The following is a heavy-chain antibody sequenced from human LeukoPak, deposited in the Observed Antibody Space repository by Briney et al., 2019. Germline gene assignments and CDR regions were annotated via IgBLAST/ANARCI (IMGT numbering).Heavy chain of an antibody. Sequence: SETPSLTCTVSGGSISSHYWSWIRQPPGKGLEWIGYIYYSGTTNYNPSLKSRVTISVDTSKNQFSLRLSSVTAADTAVYYCARVTKGFGDYWGQGTLVTVSS. CDR3: ARVTKGFGDY. D-gene: IGHD3-16*01. J-gene: IGHJ4*02. CDR1: GGSISSHY. V-gene: IGHV4-59*11. CDR2: IYYSGTT.